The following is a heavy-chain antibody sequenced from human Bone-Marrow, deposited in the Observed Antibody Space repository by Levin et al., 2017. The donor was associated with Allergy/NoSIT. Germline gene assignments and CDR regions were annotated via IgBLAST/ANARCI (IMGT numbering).Heavy chain of an antibody. CDR3: ASRSDTSLADAFDI. Sequence: GESLKISCVGSGFPFNNNAVHWVRQAPGKGLEWVAVTSYDGTSYDYADSVKGRYIISRDISTNTVYLQMNSLRTEDTAIYYCASRSDTSLADAFDIWGRGTMVTVSS. D-gene: IGHD5-18*01. V-gene: IGHV3-30-3*01. CDR2: TSYDGTSY. J-gene: IGHJ3*02. CDR1: GFPFNNNA.